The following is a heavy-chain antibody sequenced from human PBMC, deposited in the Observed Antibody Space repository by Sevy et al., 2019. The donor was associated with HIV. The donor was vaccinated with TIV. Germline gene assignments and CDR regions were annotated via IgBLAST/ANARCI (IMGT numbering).Heavy chain of an antibody. D-gene: IGHD3-3*01. CDR1: GFSGNSNY. V-gene: IGHV3-66*01. CDR2: IYSDGST. CDR3: ARGGTIFGLVRHYFDY. Sequence: GGSLRLSCAASGFSGNSNYMTWVRQAPGKGLDWVSIIYSDGSTKYADALKGRFTISRDNSKNTMYLQMNSLRVEDTAVYYCARGGTIFGLVRHYFDYWGQGTLVTVSS. J-gene: IGHJ4*02.